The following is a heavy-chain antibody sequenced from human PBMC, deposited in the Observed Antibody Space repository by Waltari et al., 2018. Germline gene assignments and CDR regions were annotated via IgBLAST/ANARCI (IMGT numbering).Heavy chain of an antibody. Sequence: EVQLVESGGGLVQPGGSLSISCAASGFTFSGHWLHWVRQAPGKGLVWVSRSNREGSSTSYADFVKGRFTISRDNAKNTLYLQMNSLRAEDTAVYYCARNSKDWRSDGGLDYWGQGTLVTVSS. CDR2: SNREGSST. CDR3: ARNSKDWRSDGGLDY. V-gene: IGHV3-74*01. J-gene: IGHJ4*02. CDR1: GFTFSGHW. D-gene: IGHD3-16*01.